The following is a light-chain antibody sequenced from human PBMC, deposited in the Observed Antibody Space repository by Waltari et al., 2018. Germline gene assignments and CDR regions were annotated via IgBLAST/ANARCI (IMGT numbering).Light chain of an antibody. Sequence: QSVVTQPASVSGSPGQSISISCTGTSNDIGATDYVSWYQHHPGRAPQLVIYDVSVRPSGVSIRFSGSKSGNTASLTISGLQAEDEALYYCSSYTLTNPVVFGGGTKLTVL. V-gene: IGLV2-14*03. CDR3: SSYTLTNPVV. J-gene: IGLJ2*01. CDR2: DVS. CDR1: SNDIGATDY.